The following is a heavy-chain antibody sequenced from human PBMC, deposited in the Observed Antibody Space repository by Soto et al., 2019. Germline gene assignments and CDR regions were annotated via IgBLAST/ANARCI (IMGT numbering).Heavy chain of an antibody. V-gene: IGHV1-69*01. J-gene: IGHJ4*02. Sequence: QVQLVQSGAEVKKPGSSVKVSCKASGATYSTSAISWVRQAPGQGLEWMGGINPILGTPDYARKFQGRVTITADESTSTVYMELGSLRSEDTALYFCARGGVDVVATSAFDYWGQGTLVTVSS. CDR2: INPILGTP. D-gene: IGHD5-12*01. CDR1: GATYSTSA. CDR3: ARGGVDVVATSAFDY.